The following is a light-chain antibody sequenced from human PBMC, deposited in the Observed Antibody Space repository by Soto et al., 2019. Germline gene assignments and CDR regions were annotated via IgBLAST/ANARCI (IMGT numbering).Light chain of an antibody. J-gene: IGLJ2*01. CDR3: SSYAGSNIA. Sequence: QSALTQPPSASGSPGQSVTISCTGTSSDVGNYNYVTWYQQHPGKAPKLLIFEVSKRPAGVPDRYSGSKSGNTASLTVSGLQPDDEADYYCSSYAGSNIAFGGGTKLTV. CDR1: SSDVGNYNY. CDR2: EVS. V-gene: IGLV2-8*01.